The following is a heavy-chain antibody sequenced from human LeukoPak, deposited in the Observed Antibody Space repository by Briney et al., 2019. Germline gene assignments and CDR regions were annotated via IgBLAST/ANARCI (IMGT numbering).Heavy chain of an antibody. CDR3: ASPYDSSGTLFDY. CDR1: GGSISSGDYY. V-gene: IGHV4-39*07. CDR2: IYHSGST. Sequence: PSQTLSLTCTVSGGSISSGDYYWGWIRQPPGKGLEWIGSIYHSGSTYYNPSLKSRVTISVDTSKNQFSLKLSSVTAADTAVYYCASPYDSSGTLFDYWGQGTLVTVSS. D-gene: IGHD3-22*01. J-gene: IGHJ4*02.